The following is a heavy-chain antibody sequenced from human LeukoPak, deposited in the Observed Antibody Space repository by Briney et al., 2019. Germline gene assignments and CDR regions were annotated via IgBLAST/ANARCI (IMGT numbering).Heavy chain of an antibody. CDR3: ARGVGYYDSSGSFDY. D-gene: IGHD3-22*01. CDR2: IYHSGST. J-gene: IGHJ4*02. CDR1: GGSISSGGYS. Sequence: SQTLSLTCAVSGGSISSGGYSWSWIRQPPGKGLEWIGYIYHSGSTYYNPSLKSRVTISVDTSKNQFSLKLSSVTAADTAVYYCARGVGYYDSSGSFDYWGQGTLVTVSS. V-gene: IGHV4-30-2*01.